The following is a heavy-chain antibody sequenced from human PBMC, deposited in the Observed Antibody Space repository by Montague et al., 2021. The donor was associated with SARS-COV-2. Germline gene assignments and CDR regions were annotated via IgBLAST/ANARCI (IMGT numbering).Heavy chain of an antibody. V-gene: IGHV4-59*08. D-gene: IGHD3-9*01. CDR2: VLYNEGT. J-gene: IGHJ4*02. CDR1: GVSVTDYY. CDR3: VRHPHYDGLNGPPDF. Sequence: SETLSLTCIVSGVSVTDYYWSWIRQPPGKGLEWVGDVLYNEGTNFNPSLKSRVAISVDTSKNQFSLRLTSVTAADTAFYYYVRHPHYDGLNGPPDFWDQGTLVTVSS.